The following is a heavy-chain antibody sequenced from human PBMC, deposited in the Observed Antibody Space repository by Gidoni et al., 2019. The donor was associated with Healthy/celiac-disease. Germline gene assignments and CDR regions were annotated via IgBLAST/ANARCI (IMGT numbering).Heavy chain of an antibody. CDR1: GGSISSSSYY. D-gene: IGHD4-17*01. CDR3: ARLCGDYVWYFDY. Sequence: QLQLQESGPGLVTPSETLSLTCTVSGGSISSSSYYWGWIRQPPGKGLEWIGSIYYSGSTYYNPSLKSRVTISVDTSKNQFSLKLSSVTAADTAVYYCARLCGDYVWYFDYWGQGTLVTVSS. J-gene: IGHJ4*02. CDR2: IYYSGST. V-gene: IGHV4-39*01.